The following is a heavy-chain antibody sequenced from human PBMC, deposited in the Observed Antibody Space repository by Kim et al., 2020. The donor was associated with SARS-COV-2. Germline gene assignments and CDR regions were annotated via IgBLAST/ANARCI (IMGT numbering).Heavy chain of an antibody. CDR1: GFSFSIYA. CDR3: ATDLWSTSSLYYGMDV. D-gene: IGHD2-2*01. Sequence: GGSLRLSCAASGFSFSIYAVHWVRQAPGKGLEWVAVISYDGSNKYYADSVKGRFTISRDNSKNTVLLQMNSLRAEDTAVYYCATDLWSTSSLYYGMDVWGQGATVSVSS. CDR2: ISYDGSNK. V-gene: IGHV3-30-3*01. J-gene: IGHJ6*02.